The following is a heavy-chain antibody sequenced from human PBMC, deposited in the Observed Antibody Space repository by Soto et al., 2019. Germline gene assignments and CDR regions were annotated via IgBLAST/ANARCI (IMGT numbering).Heavy chain of an antibody. J-gene: IGHJ6*02. D-gene: IGHD2-21*01. CDR3: ARRVREDLEYLIGPGGDFYYGMDV. Sequence: QVQLVQSGAEVKKPGSSVKVSCKASGGTFTTYAISWVRQAPGQGLEWMGGIIPIFGTANYAQKFQGRVTITADESKNTALMEMESLSTKDKAEYYCARRVREDLEYLIGPGGDFYYGMDVWGQGTTVTVSS. CDR2: IIPIFGTA. V-gene: IGHV1-69*12. CDR1: GGTFTTYA.